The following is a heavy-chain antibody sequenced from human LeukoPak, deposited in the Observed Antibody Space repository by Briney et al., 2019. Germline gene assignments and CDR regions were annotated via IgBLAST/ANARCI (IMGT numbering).Heavy chain of an antibody. CDR1: GYTFTSYY. CDR2: INPSGGST. CDR3: AREGYYDSSGPQGSDY. V-gene: IGHV1-46*01. J-gene: IGHJ4*02. Sequence: ASVKVSCKASGYTFTSYYMHWVRQAPGQGLEWMGIINPSGGSTSYAQKFQGRVTMTRDTSTSTVYMELSSLRSEDTAVYYCAREGYYDSSGPQGSDYWGQGTLVTVSS. D-gene: IGHD3-22*01.